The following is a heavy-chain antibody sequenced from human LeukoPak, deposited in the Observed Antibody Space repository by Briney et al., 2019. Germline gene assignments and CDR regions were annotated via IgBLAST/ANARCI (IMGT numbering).Heavy chain of an antibody. D-gene: IGHD2-2*02. CDR2: VYYSGST. J-gene: IGHJ3*02. V-gene: IGHV4-39*01. CDR3: ARHGQDIVVVPAAIGAFDI. CDR1: GGSISSSSYY. Sequence: SETLSLTCTVSGGSISSSSYYWGWIRQPPGKGLEWIGSVYYSGSTYYNPSLKSRVTISVDTSKNQFSLKRSSVTAADTAVYYCARHGQDIVVVPAAIGAFDIWGQGTMVTVSS.